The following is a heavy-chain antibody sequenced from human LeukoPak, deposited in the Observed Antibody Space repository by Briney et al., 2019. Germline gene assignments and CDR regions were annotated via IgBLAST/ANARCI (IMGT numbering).Heavy chain of an antibody. Sequence: PSETLSLTCTVSGGSISSYYWSWIRQPPGKGLEWIGYIYYSGSTNYNPSLKSRVTISVDTSKNQFSLKLSSVTAADTAVYYCARYGVRFYYMDVWGKGTTVTISS. CDR2: IYYSGST. V-gene: IGHV4-59*12. CDR3: ARYGVRFYYMDV. CDR1: GGSISSYY. D-gene: IGHD3-10*01. J-gene: IGHJ6*03.